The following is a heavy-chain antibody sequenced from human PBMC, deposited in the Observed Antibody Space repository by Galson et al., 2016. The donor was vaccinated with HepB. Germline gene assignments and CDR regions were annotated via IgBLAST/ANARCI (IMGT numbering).Heavy chain of an antibody. CDR3: AIGPGVSMFGGVRKSNLDF. J-gene: IGHJ4*02. CDR1: GGSFKDSY. CDR2: IHHRGGT. Sequence: SETLSLTCAVYGGSFKDSYWSWIRQPLGKGLEWIGAIHHRGGTNYSPSLKSRVPNSLATSKKQFSLRLSSVTAADTAVYYCAIGPGVSMFGGVRKSNLDFWGQGTLVTVSS. D-gene: IGHD3-3*02. V-gene: IGHV4-34*01.